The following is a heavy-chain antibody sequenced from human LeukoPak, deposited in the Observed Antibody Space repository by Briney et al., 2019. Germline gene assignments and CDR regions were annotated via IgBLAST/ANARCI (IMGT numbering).Heavy chain of an antibody. CDR2: TNWNGDST. J-gene: IGHJ6*03. Sequence: GGSLRLSCAASGFTFDDYGMSWVRQAPGKGLEWVSNTNWNGDSTGYADSVKGRFTISRDNGKNSLYLQMNSLRAEDTALYYWAREVATYDYYYYMDVWGKGTTVTVSS. D-gene: IGHD5-12*01. CDR3: AREVATYDYYYYMDV. CDR1: GFTFDDYG. V-gene: IGHV3-20*04.